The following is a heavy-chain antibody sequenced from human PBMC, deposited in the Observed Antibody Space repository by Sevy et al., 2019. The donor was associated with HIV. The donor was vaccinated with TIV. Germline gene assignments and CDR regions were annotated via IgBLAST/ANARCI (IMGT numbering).Heavy chain of an antibody. CDR3: ATLSSGPPGSSTRFTDY. CDR1: GFTFSSYW. Sequence: GGSLRLSCAASGFTFSSYWMHWVRQAPGKGLVWVSRINSDGSSTSYADSVKGRFTISRDNAKNTLYLQMNSLRAEDTAVYYCATLSSGPPGSSTRFTDYWGQGTLVTVSS. D-gene: IGHD6-19*01. CDR2: INSDGSST. V-gene: IGHV3-74*01. J-gene: IGHJ4*02.